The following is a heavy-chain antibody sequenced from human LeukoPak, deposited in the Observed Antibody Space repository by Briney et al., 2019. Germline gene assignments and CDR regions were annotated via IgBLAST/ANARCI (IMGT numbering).Heavy chain of an antibody. D-gene: IGHD6-6*01. CDR1: GFTFSSYG. V-gene: IGHV3-33*01. Sequence: GGSLRLSCAESGFTFSSYGMQWVRQAPGKGLEWVAVIWYDGSNKYYADSVKGRFTISRDNSKNTLYLQMNSLRAEDTAVYYCARRRGPYSSSLPDYWGQGTLVTVSS. CDR2: IWYDGSNK. CDR3: ARRRGPYSSSLPDY. J-gene: IGHJ4*02.